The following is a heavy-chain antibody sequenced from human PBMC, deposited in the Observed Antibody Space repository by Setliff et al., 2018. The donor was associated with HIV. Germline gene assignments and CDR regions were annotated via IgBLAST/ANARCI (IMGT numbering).Heavy chain of an antibody. D-gene: IGHD2-8*01. CDR3: ARGEVLRGNILYY. Sequence: AASVKVSCKASGYTFINYDIYWVRQTTGQGLEWMGWMNPDSGNTGYAQKFQGRVTMTRNTSISTAYMDLSSLRSEDTAVYYCARGEVLRGNILYYWGQGTLVTVSS. J-gene: IGHJ4*02. CDR1: GYTFINYD. V-gene: IGHV1-8*02. CDR2: MNPDSGNT.